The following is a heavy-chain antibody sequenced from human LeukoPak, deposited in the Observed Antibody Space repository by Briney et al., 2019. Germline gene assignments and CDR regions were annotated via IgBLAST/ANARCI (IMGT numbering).Heavy chain of an antibody. Sequence: SVKVSCKASGGTFSSYAISWVRQAPGQGLEWMGGIIPILGTANYAQEFQGRVTMTSDTSTSTVYMELSSLTSDDTAVYYCARGEAIVGSYWGQGTLVTVSS. CDR1: GGTFSSYA. V-gene: IGHV1-69*10. J-gene: IGHJ4*02. CDR3: ARGEAIVGSY. D-gene: IGHD1-26*01. CDR2: IIPILGTA.